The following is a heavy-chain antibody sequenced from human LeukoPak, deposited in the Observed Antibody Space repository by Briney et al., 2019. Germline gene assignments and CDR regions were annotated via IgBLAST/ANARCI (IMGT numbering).Heavy chain of an antibody. CDR3: AKEGRGRQQLVPGPFDY. Sequence: GGSLRLSCAASGFTFSSCGMHWVRQAPGKGLEWVAVISYDGSNKYYADSVKGRFTISRDNSKNTLYLQMNSLRAEDTAVYYCAKEGRGRQQLVPGPFDYWGQGTLVTVSS. D-gene: IGHD6-13*01. CDR2: ISYDGSNK. CDR1: GFTFSSCG. V-gene: IGHV3-30*18. J-gene: IGHJ4*02.